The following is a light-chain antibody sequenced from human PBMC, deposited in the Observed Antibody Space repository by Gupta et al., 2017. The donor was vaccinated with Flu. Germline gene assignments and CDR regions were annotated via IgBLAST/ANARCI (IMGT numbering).Light chain of an antibody. J-gene: IGLJ3*02. CDR2: RNN. Sequence: QRVTISCSGSSSNIGSNYVYWYQQLPGTAPKLLIYRNNQRPSGVPDRFSSSKSGTSASLAISGLRSEDEADYYCAAWDDSLSGVFGGGTKLTVL. CDR1: SSNIGSNY. CDR3: AAWDDSLSGV. V-gene: IGLV1-47*01.